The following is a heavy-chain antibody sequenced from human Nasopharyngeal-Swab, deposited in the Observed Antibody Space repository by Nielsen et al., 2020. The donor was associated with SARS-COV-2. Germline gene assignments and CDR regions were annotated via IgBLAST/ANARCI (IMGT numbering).Heavy chain of an antibody. D-gene: IGHD3-9*01. J-gene: IGHJ4*02. CDR3: AKGLVEYYDILTGYYIIGY. V-gene: IGHV3-23*01. CDR2: ISGSGGST. Sequence: WIRQPPGKGLEWVSAISGSGGSTHYADSVKGRFTISRDNSKNTLYLQMNSLRAEDTAVYYCAKGLVEYYDILTGYYIIGYWGQGTLVTVSS.